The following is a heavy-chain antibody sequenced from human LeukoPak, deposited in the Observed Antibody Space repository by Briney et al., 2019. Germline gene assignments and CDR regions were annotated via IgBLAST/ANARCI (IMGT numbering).Heavy chain of an antibody. V-gene: IGHV1-18*01. CDR2: ISAYNGNT. D-gene: IGHD2-15*01. CDR1: GYTFTSYG. Sequence: ASVKVSCKASGYTFTSYGISWVRQAPGQGLEWMGWISAYNGNTNYAQKLQGRVTMTTDTSTSTAYMELRSLRSDDTAVYYCARGAWKGYCSGGSCYALLNLDVWGKGTTVTVSS. J-gene: IGHJ6*04. CDR3: ARGAWKGYCSGGSCYALLNLDV.